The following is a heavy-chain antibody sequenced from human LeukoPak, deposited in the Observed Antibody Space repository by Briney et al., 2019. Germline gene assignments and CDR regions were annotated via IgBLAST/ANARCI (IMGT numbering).Heavy chain of an antibody. CDR3: ARDPYSVNYGNYYYYYMDV. Sequence: GGSLRLSYAASGFTFSSYWMSWVRQAPGKGLEWVANIKQDGSEKYYVDSVKGRFTVSRDNGKRSLYLQMNSLGPEDTAVYYCARDPYSVNYGNYYYYYMDVWGKGTTVTISS. CDR2: IKQDGSEK. CDR1: GFTFSSYW. D-gene: IGHD5/OR15-5a*01. V-gene: IGHV3-7*01. J-gene: IGHJ6*03.